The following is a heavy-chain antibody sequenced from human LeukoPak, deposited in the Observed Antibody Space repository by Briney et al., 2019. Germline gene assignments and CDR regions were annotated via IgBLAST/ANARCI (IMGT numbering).Heavy chain of an antibody. Sequence: PSETLSLTCTVSGGSFSSSSYYWGWIRQPPGKGLEWIGSISYSGSTYNNPSLKSRVTISVDTPKNQFSLKLSSVTAADTAVYYCARHDVGCSGGSCYLYYFDYWGQGTLVTVSS. CDR1: GGSFSSSSYY. D-gene: IGHD2-15*01. V-gene: IGHV4-39*01. J-gene: IGHJ4*02. CDR3: ARHDVGCSGGSCYLYYFDY. CDR2: ISYSGST.